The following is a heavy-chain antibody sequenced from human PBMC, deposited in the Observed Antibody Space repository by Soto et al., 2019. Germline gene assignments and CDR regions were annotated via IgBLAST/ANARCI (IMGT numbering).Heavy chain of an antibody. CDR3: ARQTGTYYYYYYMDV. J-gene: IGHJ6*03. D-gene: IGHD1-1*01. Sequence: EVRLVESGGGLVQPGGSLRLSCAASGFTVSSNYMSWVRQAPGKGLEWVSVIYSGGSTYYADSVKGRFTISRDNSKNTLYLQMNSLRAEDTAVYYCARQTGTYYYYYYMDVWGKGTTVTVSS. CDR2: IYSGGST. CDR1: GFTVSSNY. V-gene: IGHV3-66*04.